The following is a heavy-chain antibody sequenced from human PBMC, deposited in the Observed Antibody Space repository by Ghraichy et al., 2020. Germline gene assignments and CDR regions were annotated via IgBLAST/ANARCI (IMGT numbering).Heavy chain of an antibody. CDR3: ANGRSLFDP. CDR1: GFTVRSNY. CDR2: IYSGGST. D-gene: IGHD1-1*01. J-gene: IGHJ5*02. Sequence: GGSLRLSCAASGFTVRSNYMTWVRQAPGKGLEWVSVIYSGGSTYYADSVKGRFTISRDNSNNTLYLQMNSLRAEDTAVYYCANGRSLFDPRGQGTLVTVSS. V-gene: IGHV3-66*01.